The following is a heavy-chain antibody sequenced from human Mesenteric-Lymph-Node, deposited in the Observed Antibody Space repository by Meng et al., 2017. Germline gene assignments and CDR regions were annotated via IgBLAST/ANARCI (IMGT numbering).Heavy chain of an antibody. D-gene: IGHD1-26*01. CDR3: VREKGNGGSYWGKNAFDI. J-gene: IGHJ3*02. CDR2: VNPNSGGT. CDR1: GYTFTAYY. V-gene: IGHV1-2*02. Sequence: ASVKVSCKASGYTFTAYYIHWVRQAPGQGLEWMGWVNPNSGGTNYAQKFQGRVTMTRDTSISTAYMELTSLRSDDTAVYYCVREKGNGGSYWGKNAFDIWGQGTMVTVSS.